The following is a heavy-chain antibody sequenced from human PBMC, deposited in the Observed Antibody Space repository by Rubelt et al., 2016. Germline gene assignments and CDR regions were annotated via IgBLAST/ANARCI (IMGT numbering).Heavy chain of an antibody. Sequence: QVQLVESGGGVVQPGRSLRLSCAASGFTFSSYAMHWVRQAPGKGLEWVAVISYDGSNKYYADSGTGRFTISRDNGKNTLYLQMNSLRAEDTAVYYCARSSSTSLAHYWGQGTTVTVSS. V-gene: IGHV3-30*04. CDR1: GFTFSSYA. CDR2: ISYDGSNK. CDR3: ARSSSTSLAHY. J-gene: IGHJ6*02. D-gene: IGHD2-2*01.